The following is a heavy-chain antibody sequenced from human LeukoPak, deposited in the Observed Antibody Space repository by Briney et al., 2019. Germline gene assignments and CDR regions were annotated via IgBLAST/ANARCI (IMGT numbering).Heavy chain of an antibody. CDR3: ARETYDSSGYYGVFDY. D-gene: IGHD3-22*01. CDR1: GGSIGSYY. Sequence: SETLSRTCTVSGGSIGSYYWSWIRQPPGKGLEWIGYIYYSGSTNYNPSLKSRVTISVDTSKNQFSLKLSSVTAADTAVYYCARETYDSSGYYGVFDYWGQGTLVTVSS. V-gene: IGHV4-59*01. CDR2: IYYSGST. J-gene: IGHJ4*02.